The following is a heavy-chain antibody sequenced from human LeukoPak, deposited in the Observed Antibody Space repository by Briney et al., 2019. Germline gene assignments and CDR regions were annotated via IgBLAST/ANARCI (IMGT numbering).Heavy chain of an antibody. CDR3: AILDFLFGELNNWFDP. CDR2: IYPDDSDT. D-gene: IGHD3-16*01. V-gene: IGHV5-51*01. CDR1: GYNFTNYW. Sequence: MLGESLKISCKGSGYNFTNYWIGWVRQMPGKGLEWMGIIYPDDSDTRYSPSFQGQVTISADKSISTAYLQWSSLKASDTAMYYCAILDFLFGELNNWFDPWGQGTLVTVSS. J-gene: IGHJ5*02.